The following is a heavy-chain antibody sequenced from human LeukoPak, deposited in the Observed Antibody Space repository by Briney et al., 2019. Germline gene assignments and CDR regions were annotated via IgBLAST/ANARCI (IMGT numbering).Heavy chain of an antibody. CDR1: GGTFSSYA. V-gene: IGHV1-69*05. CDR3: ARERPPGDSSSWFLEGYFDI. Sequence: GASVKVSCKASGGTFSSYAITWVRLAPGQGLEWMGRIIPIFGTANYAQKFQGRVTITTDESTSTAYMELSTLRSDDTAVYYCARERPPGDSSSWFLEGYFDIWGQGTLVTVSS. J-gene: IGHJ4*02. D-gene: IGHD6-13*01. CDR2: IIPIFGTA.